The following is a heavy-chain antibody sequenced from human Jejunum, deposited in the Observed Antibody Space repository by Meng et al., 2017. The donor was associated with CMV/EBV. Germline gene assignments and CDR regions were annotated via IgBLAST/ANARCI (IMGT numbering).Heavy chain of an antibody. Sequence: LQGSGPGLVKSSRTLSLTCFVSAGPISGYYWSWIRQPAGKGLEWIGRIYTSGSTHYNPSLKSRLTMSVDLAKNQISLKLSSVTAADTAVYYCARESGSYYWFDPWGQGTLVTVSS. D-gene: IGHD1-26*01. J-gene: IGHJ5*02. CDR2: IYTSGST. V-gene: IGHV4-4*07. CDR1: AGPISGYY. CDR3: ARESGSYYWFDP.